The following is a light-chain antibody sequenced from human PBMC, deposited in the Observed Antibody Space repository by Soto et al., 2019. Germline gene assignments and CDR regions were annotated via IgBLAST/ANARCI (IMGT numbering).Light chain of an antibody. V-gene: IGKV3-11*01. Sequence: EIVLTQSPATLSLSPGERATLSCRASQSVSSYLAWYQQKPGQAPRLLIYDASNMATGIPARFSGSGSGTDFTLSISSLEPEDCAVYYCQQRSNWPRGTFGQGTKLEIK. CDR1: QSVSSY. CDR2: DAS. J-gene: IGKJ2*02. CDR3: QQRSNWPRGT.